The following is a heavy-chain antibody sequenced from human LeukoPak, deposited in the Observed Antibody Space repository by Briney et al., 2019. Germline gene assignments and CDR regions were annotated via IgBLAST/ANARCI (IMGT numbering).Heavy chain of an antibody. CDR1: GFTVSSNY. CDR3: ASLVGGSGWTGYYFDY. V-gene: IGHV3-53*01. Sequence: GGSLRLSCAASGFTVSSNYMSWVRQAPGKGLEWVSVIYSGGSTYYADSVKGRFTISRDNSKNTLYLQMNSLRAEDTAVYYCASLVGGSGWTGYYFDYWGQGTLVTVSS. CDR2: IYSGGST. D-gene: IGHD6-19*01. J-gene: IGHJ4*02.